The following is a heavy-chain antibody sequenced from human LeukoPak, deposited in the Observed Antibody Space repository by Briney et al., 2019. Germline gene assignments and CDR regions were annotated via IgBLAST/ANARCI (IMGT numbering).Heavy chain of an antibody. J-gene: IGHJ6*03. V-gene: IGHV4-34*01. D-gene: IGHD2-2*01. CDR2: INHSGST. Sequence: PSETLSLTCAVYGGSFSGYYWSWIRQPPGKGLEWIGEINHSGSTNYNPSLKSRVTISVDTSKSQFSLKLSSVTAADTAVYYCARAPGCSSTSCYSPFDYYYYYMDVWGKGTTVTVSS. CDR3: ARAPGCSSTSCYSPFDYYYYYMDV. CDR1: GGSFSGYY.